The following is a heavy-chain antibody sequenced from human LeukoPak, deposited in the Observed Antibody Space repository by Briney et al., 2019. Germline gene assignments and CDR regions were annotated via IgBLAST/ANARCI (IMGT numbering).Heavy chain of an antibody. D-gene: IGHD2-2*01. CDR2: INHSGST. CDR1: GASINSGTYY. J-gene: IGHJ4*02. Sequence: SETLSLTCTVSGASINSGTYYWSWIRQPAGKGLEWIGEINHSGSTNYNPSLKSRVTISVDTSKNQFSLKLSSVTAADTAVYYCARGVRTGKTYDYWGQGTLVTVSS. CDR3: ARGVRTGKTYDY. V-gene: IGHV4-61*10.